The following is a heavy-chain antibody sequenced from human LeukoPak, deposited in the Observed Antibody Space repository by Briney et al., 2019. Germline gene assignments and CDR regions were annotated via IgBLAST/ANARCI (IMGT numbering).Heavy chain of an antibody. V-gene: IGHV3-21*01. Sequence: GGSLRLSCAASGFTFSSYSMNWVRQAPGKGLEWVSSISSSSSYIYYADSVKGRFTISRDNAKNSLCLQMNSLRAEDTAVYYCARDVTGDEDHWGQGTLVTVSS. D-gene: IGHD7-27*01. CDR1: GFTFSSYS. CDR3: ARDVTGDEDH. CDR2: ISSSSSYI. J-gene: IGHJ4*02.